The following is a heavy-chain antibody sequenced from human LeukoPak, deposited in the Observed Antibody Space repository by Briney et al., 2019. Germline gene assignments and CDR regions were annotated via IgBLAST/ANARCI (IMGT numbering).Heavy chain of an antibody. Sequence: GASLQISFKGSGSRFTSYWIGWVRQMPGKGLGWMGIIYPGDSDTRYSPSFQGQVTISADKSISTAYLQWSSLKASDTAMYYCARHEGYCSSTSCYYYYYGMDVWGQGTAVTVSS. CDR3: ARHEGYCSSTSCYYYYYGMDV. CDR2: IYPGDSDT. CDR1: GSRFTSYW. V-gene: IGHV5-51*01. J-gene: IGHJ6*02. D-gene: IGHD2-2*01.